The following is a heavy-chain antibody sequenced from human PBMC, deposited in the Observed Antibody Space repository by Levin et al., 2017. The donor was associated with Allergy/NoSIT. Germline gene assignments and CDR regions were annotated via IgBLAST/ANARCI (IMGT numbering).Heavy chain of an antibody. CDR3: TRNGGGMDV. V-gene: IGHV3-74*01. Sequence: GGSLRLSCAASGFTFSSYGMFWVRQAPGKGLMWVSYISGDGSRSTYADSVKGRFTISRDNAKNTLYLQMKSLRVEDTAVYYCTRNGGGMDVWGQGTTVTVSS. CDR2: ISGDGSRS. CDR1: GFTFSSYG. J-gene: IGHJ6*02. D-gene: IGHD3-16*01.